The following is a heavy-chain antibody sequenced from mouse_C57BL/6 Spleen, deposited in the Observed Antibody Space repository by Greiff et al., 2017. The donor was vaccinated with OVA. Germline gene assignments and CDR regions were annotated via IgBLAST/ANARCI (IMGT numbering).Heavy chain of an antibody. CDR1: GYTFTDYY. Sequence: VQLQQSGPELVKPGASVKISCKASGYTFTDYYMNWVKQSHGKSLEWIGDINPNNGGTSYNQKFKGKATLTVHKSSSTAYMELRSLTSEDSAVYYCAQLGPWFAYWGQGTLVTVSA. CDR2: INPNNGGT. CDR3: AQLGPWFAY. D-gene: IGHD4-1*02. J-gene: IGHJ3*01. V-gene: IGHV1-26*01.